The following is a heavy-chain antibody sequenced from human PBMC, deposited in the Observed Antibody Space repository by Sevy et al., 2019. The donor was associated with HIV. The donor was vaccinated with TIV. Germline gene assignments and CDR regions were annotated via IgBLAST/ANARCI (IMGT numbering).Heavy chain of an antibody. V-gene: IGHV3-15*01. CDR2: IKSKTDGGTT. D-gene: IGHD3-16*01. Sequence: GGSLRLSCAASGFTFSNAWMSWVRQAPGKGLEWVGRIKSKTDGGTTDYAAPVKGRFTISRDDSKNTLYLQMSSLKTEDTAVYYCTTDEAASLFDYWGQGTLVTVSS. CDR3: TTDEAASLFDY. CDR1: GFTFSNAW. J-gene: IGHJ4*02.